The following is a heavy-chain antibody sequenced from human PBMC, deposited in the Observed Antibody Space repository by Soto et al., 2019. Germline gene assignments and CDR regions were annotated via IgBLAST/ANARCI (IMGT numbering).Heavy chain of an antibody. V-gene: IGHV3-23*01. D-gene: IGHD5-12*01. CDR1: GFTFSSYA. Sequence: EVQLLESGGGMVQTGGTLRLSCAASGFTFSSYAMSWVRHAPGKGLEWVSAISGSGGSTYYADSVKGRFTISRDNSKNTLYRQRNSLRSEDTAVYYCAKEGGYDRRFDYWGQGTLVTVSS. CDR2: ISGSGGST. CDR3: AKEGGYDRRFDY. J-gene: IGHJ4*02.